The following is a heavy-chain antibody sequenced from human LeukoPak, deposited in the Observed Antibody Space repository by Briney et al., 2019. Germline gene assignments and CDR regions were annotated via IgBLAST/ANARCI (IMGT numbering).Heavy chain of an antibody. D-gene: IGHD3-10*01. J-gene: IGHJ4*02. V-gene: IGHV1-18*01. Sequence: ASVKVSCKASGYTFTSYGISRVRQAPGQGLEWMGWISTYNGNTNYAQNLQGRVTLTTDTSTSTAYMELWSLRSDDTAVYYCARGPLVADYWGQGTLVTVSS. CDR3: ARGPLVADY. CDR2: ISTYNGNT. CDR1: GYTFTSYG.